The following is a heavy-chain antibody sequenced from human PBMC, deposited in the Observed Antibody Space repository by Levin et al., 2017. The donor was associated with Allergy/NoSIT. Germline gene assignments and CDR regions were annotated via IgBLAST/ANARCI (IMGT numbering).Heavy chain of an antibody. CDR2: ISGSGGST. V-gene: IGHV3-23*01. D-gene: IGHD3-22*01. Sequence: GGSLRLSCVASGFTFSSYAMTWVRQAPGKGLEWVSAISGSGGSTYYADSVKGRFTISRDNSKNTLYLQMNSLRAEDTAVYYCAKGEDYYDSSGYDGYFQHWGQGTLVTVSS. CDR1: GFTFSSYA. CDR3: AKGEDYYDSSGYDGYFQH. J-gene: IGHJ1*01.